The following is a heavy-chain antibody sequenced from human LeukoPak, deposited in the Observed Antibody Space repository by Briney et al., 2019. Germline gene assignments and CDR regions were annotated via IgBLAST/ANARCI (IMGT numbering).Heavy chain of an antibody. V-gene: IGHV1-2*02. CDR1: GYTFTSYC. D-gene: IGHD3-22*01. CDR2: INPNSGGT. J-gene: IGHJ4*02. CDR3: ARGVEAYDPLYYFGY. Sequence: ASVKVSCKASGYTFTSYCMHWVRQAPGQGLEWMGWINPNSGGTNYAQKFQGRVTMTRDTSISTAYMELSRLRPDDTAVYYCARGVEAYDPLYYFGYWGQGTLVTVSS.